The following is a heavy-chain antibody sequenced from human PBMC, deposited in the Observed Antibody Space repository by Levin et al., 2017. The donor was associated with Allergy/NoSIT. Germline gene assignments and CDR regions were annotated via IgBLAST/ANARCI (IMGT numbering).Heavy chain of an antibody. CDR3: ASTYYYDSSGRYLPVEYFQH. D-gene: IGHD3-22*01. J-gene: IGHJ1*01. CDR1: GFTFSDYY. V-gene: IGHV3-11*01. CDR2: ISTSGSTI. Sequence: GGSLRLSCAASGFTFSDYYMSWIRRAPGKGLEWVSYISTSGSTIYYADSVKGRFTISRDNTKNSLYLQMDSLRAEDTALYYCASTYYYDSSGRYLPVEYFQHWGQGTLVTVSS.